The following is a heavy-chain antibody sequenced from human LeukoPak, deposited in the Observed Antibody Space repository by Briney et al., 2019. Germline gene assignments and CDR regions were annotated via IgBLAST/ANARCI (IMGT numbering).Heavy chain of an antibody. D-gene: IGHD3-22*01. J-gene: IGHJ4*02. CDR3: ARDWYYDSRGYSGY. V-gene: IGHV1-18*01. Sequence: ASVKVSCKASGYTFTSYGISWVRQAPGQGLEWMGWISAYNGNTNYAQKLQGRVTMTTDTSTSTAYMELRSLRSDDTAVYYCARDWYYDSRGYSGYWGQGTLVTVSS. CDR2: ISAYNGNT. CDR1: GYTFTSYG.